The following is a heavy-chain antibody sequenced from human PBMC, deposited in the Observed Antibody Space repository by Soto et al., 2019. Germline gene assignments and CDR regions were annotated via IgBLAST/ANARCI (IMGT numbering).Heavy chain of an antibody. J-gene: IGHJ4*02. CDR2: ISSSGNTI. CDR1: GFTFSDYY. Sequence: QVQLVESGGGLVQTSGSLRIACVASGFTFSDYYLSWFGRAPGRGLGWVSYISSSGNTIYYADSVKGRFTISRDNAKNSVYLQMNSLRAEDTALYFCAKMSSENYYDPVFSWGQGTLVTVSS. D-gene: IGHD3-22*01. CDR3: AKMSSENYYDPVFS. V-gene: IGHV3-11*01.